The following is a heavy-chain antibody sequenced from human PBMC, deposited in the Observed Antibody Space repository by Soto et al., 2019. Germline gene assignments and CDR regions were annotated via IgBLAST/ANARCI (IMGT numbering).Heavy chain of an antibody. Sequence: SETLSLTCTVSGGSINSYYWSWIRQPPGKGLEWIGYIYYSGSTNYNPSLKSRVTISVDTSKNQFSLKLNSVTAADTAVYYCARYIVVVVAALGYMDVWGKGTTVTVSS. CDR2: IYYSGST. V-gene: IGHV4-59*13. CDR3: ARYIVVVVAALGYMDV. D-gene: IGHD2-21*01. J-gene: IGHJ6*03. CDR1: GGSINSYY.